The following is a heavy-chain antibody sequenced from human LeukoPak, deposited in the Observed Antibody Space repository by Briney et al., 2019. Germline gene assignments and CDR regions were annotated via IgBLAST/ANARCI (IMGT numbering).Heavy chain of an antibody. J-gene: IGHJ4*02. CDR1: GFTFSSYG. CDR2: IRYDGSNK. D-gene: IGHD3-22*01. V-gene: IGHV3-30*02. Sequence: GGSLRLTCAASGFTFSSYGMHWVRQAPGKGLEWVAFIRYDGSNKYYADSVKGRFTISRDNSKNTLYLQMNSLRAEDTAVYYCAKWAEYYYDSSGAVPGYLGQGTLVTVSS. CDR3: AKWAEYYYDSSGAVPGY.